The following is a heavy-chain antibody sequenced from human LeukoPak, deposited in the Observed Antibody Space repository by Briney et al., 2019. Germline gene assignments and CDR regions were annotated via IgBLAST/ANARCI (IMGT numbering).Heavy chain of an antibody. CDR1: GGSISSYY. Sequence: PSETLSLTCTVSGGSISSYYWSWIRQPPGKGLEWIGYIYYSGSTNYNPSLKSRVTISVDTSKNQFSLKLSSVTAADTAVYYCARAGGSSWYFGAFDIWGQGTMVTVSS. CDR3: ARAGGSSWYFGAFDI. CDR2: IYYSGST. J-gene: IGHJ3*02. V-gene: IGHV4-59*01. D-gene: IGHD6-13*01.